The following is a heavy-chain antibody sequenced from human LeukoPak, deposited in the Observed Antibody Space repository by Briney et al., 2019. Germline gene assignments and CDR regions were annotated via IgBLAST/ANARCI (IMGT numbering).Heavy chain of an antibody. D-gene: IGHD3-10*01. CDR2: ISSSSSYI. CDR3: ARDLWFGELLPYYFDY. J-gene: IGHJ4*02. Sequence: GGSLRLSCAASGFTFSSYSMNWVRHAPGKGLELVSSISSSSSYIYYADSVKGRFTISRDNAKNSLYLQMNSLGAEDTAVYYCARDLWFGELLPYYFDYWGQGTLVTVSS. CDR1: GFTFSSYS. V-gene: IGHV3-21*01.